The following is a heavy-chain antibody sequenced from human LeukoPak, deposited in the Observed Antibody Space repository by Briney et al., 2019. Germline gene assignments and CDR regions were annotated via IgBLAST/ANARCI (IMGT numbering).Heavy chain of an antibody. J-gene: IGHJ4*02. CDR2: MNPNSGNT. Sequence: ASVKVSCKASGYTFTSYDINWVRQATGQGLEWMGWMNPNSGNTGYAQKFQGRVTMTRNNSISTAYMELSSLRSEDTAVYYCARGSNSSSSSDYWGQGTLVTVSS. V-gene: IGHV1-8*01. CDR1: GYTFTSYD. D-gene: IGHD6-6*01. CDR3: ARGSNSSSSSDY.